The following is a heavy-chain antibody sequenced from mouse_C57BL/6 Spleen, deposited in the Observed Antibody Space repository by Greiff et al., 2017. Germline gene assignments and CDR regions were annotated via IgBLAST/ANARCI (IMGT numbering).Heavy chain of an antibody. D-gene: IGHD1-1*01. CDR3: ARAYGSSYRYFDV. J-gene: IGHJ1*03. CDR2: IDPGGGET. V-gene: IGHV14-2*01. CDR1: GFNIKDYY. Sequence: VQLQQSGAELVKPGASVKLSCTASGFNIKDYYMHWVKQRTEQGLEWIGRIDPGGGETKYAPKFQGKATITADTSSNTAYLQLSSLTSEDTAVYYCARAYGSSYRYFDVWGTGTTVTVSS.